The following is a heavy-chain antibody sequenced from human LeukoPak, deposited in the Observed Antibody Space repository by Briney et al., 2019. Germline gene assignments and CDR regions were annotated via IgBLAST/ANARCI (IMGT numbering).Heavy chain of an antibody. J-gene: IGHJ4*02. Sequence: GGSLRLSCAASGFTFNSYAMSWVRQAPGKGLEWVSAISASAVSTYYADSVKGRFTISRDNSKNMLWLQMNSLRAEDTAVYYCAKSRTGDYYFDYWGQGTLVTVSS. CDR1: GFTFNSYA. D-gene: IGHD7-27*01. CDR2: ISASAVST. CDR3: AKSRTGDYYFDY. V-gene: IGHV3-23*01.